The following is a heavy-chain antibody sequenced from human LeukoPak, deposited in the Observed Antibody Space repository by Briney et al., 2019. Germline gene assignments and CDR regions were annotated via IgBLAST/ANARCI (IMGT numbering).Heavy chain of an antibody. V-gene: IGHV1-69*06. CDR3: ARHIAARLLGGPFDP. D-gene: IGHD6-6*01. CDR2: IIPIFGTA. CDR1: GGTFSSYA. Sequence: GASVKVSCKASGGTFSSYAISWVRQAPGQGLEWMGGIIPIFGTANYAQKFQGRVTITADKSTSTAYMELSSLRSEDTAVYYCARHIAARLLGGPFDPWGQGTLVTVSS. J-gene: IGHJ5*02.